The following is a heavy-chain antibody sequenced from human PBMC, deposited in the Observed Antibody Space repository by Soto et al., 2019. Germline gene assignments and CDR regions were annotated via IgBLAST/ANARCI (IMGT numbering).Heavy chain of an antibody. Sequence: SETLSLTCTVSGGSVSSGKYYWSWIRQPPGKGLEWIGYIFHTGTTNYNPSLKSRVTISLDTSMNQFSLKLGSVAPADTAVYYVTRRLPLEPSYYMDVWGKGTTVTVSS. D-gene: IGHD1-1*01. J-gene: IGHJ6*03. CDR2: IFHTGTT. V-gene: IGHV4-61*01. CDR3: TRRLPLEPSYYMDV. CDR1: GGSVSSGKYY.